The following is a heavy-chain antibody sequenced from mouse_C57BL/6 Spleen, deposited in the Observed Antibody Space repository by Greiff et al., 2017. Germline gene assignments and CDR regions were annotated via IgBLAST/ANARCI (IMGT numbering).Heavy chain of an antibody. CDR1: GYAFSSSW. CDR2: IYPGDGDT. J-gene: IGHJ2*01. CDR3: GRYDCYLDY. V-gene: IGHV1-82*01. D-gene: IGHD2-4*01. Sequence: VQLQQSGPELVKPGASVKISCKASGYAFSSSWMNWVKQRPGKGLEWIGRIYPGDGDTNYNGKFKGKATLTADKSSSTVYMQLSSLTSEDSAFCLCGRYDCYLDYWGRDTTLTVSS.